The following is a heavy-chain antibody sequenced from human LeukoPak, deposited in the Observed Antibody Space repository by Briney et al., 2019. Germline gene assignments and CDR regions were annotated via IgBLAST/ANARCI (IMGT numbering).Heavy chain of an antibody. J-gene: IGHJ4*02. Sequence: GGSLRLSCAASGFTFSNAWMSWVRQAPGKGLEWVGRIKSRTDGGTTDYAAPVKGRFTISRDDSKNTLYLQMNSLKTEDTAVYYCTTDLYSYGRYFDYWGQGTLVTVSS. CDR2: IKSRTDGGTT. V-gene: IGHV3-15*01. CDR1: GFTFSNAW. CDR3: TTDLYSYGRYFDY. D-gene: IGHD5-18*01.